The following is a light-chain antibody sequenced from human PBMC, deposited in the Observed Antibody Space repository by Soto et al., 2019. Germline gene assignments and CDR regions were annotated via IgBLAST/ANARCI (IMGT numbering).Light chain of an antibody. CDR1: QDISNY. V-gene: IGKV1-33*01. CDR3: QQSDSLQIT. J-gene: IGKJ5*01. Sequence: DIQMTQCPSSLSASVGDRVTITCRASQDISNYLNWYQQKPGKAPKLLIYDASNLEKGVPSRFSGTRSGTHFTFDITSLQPEDVATYYCQQSDSLQITFGQGPRLQI. CDR2: DAS.